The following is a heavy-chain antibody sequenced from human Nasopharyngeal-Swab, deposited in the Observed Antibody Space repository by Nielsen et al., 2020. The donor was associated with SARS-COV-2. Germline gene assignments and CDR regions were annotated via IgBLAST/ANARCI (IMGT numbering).Heavy chain of an antibody. J-gene: IGHJ4*02. CDR2: ISYDGSNK. CDR1: GFTFSRYT. D-gene: IGHD3-22*01. V-gene: IGHV3-30-3*01. CDR3: ASTPLDSSGYYYAFHY. Sequence: GESLKISCAASGFTFSRYTMHWVHQAPGKGLEWVAVISYDGSNKYYADSVKSRFTISRDISKNTLYLQMNSLRAEDTAVFYCASTPLDSSGYYYAFHYWGRGTLVTVSS.